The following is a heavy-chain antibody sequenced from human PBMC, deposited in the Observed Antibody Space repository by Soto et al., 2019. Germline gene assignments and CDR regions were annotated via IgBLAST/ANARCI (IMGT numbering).Heavy chain of an antibody. CDR3: ARCYKVYGDAGLSLKY. CDR2: ISAYSGHT. D-gene: IGHD4-17*01. J-gene: IGHJ1*01. V-gene: IGHV1-18*01. Sequence: QVQLVQSGTEVKRPGASVKISCKASGYTFTGYAFSWVRQAPGQGLEWMGWISAYSGHTIYSQKFQSSVTMTTDPSTTTTSMEVRTLGSDDTAVYFCARCYKVYGDAGLSLKYWGQGTLVTVSS. CDR1: GYTFTGYA.